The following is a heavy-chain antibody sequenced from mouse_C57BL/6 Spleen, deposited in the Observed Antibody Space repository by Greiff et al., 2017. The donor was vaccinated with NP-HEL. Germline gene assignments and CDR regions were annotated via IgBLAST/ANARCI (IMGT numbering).Heavy chain of an antibody. D-gene: IGHD2-3*01. Sequence: VQLQQSGAELVRPGASVKLSCTASGFNIKDYYMHWVKQRPEQGLEWIGRIDPEDGDTEYAPKFQGKATMTADTSSNTAYLQLSSLTSEDTAVYYCTTGGYDGYSIAYWGQGTLVTVSA. CDR2: IDPEDGDT. CDR1: GFNIKDYY. CDR3: TTGGYDGYSIAY. J-gene: IGHJ3*01. V-gene: IGHV14-1*01.